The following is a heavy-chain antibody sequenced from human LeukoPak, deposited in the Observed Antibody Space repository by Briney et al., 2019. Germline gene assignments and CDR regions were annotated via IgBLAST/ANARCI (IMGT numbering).Heavy chain of an antibody. D-gene: IGHD3-22*01. CDR3: AKSSYYDSSGFYREYYFDY. J-gene: IGHJ4*02. Sequence: EGSLRLSCAASGFTFSSYAMSWVRQAPGKGLEWVSSISGSGGSTYYADSVKGRFTISRDNSKNTLYLQMNSLRAEDTAVYYCAKSSYYDSSGFYREYYFDYWGQGTLVTVSS. CDR2: ISGSGGST. V-gene: IGHV3-23*01. CDR1: GFTFSSYA.